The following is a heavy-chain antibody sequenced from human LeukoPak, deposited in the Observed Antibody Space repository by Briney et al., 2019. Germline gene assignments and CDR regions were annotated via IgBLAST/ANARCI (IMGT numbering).Heavy chain of an antibody. CDR3: ARGGLELRAPDDAFDI. J-gene: IGHJ3*02. V-gene: IGHV3-48*01. D-gene: IGHD1-7*01. CDR2: ISSSSSTI. Sequence: GGSLRLSCAASGFTFSSYSMNWVRQAPGKGLEWVSYISSSSSTIYYADSVKGRFTISRDNAKNSLYLQMNSLRAEDTAVYYCARGGLELRAPDDAFDIWGQGTMVTVSS. CDR1: GFTFSSYS.